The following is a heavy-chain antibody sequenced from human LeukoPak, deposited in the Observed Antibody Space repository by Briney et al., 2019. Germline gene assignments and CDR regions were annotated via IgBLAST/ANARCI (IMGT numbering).Heavy chain of an antibody. Sequence: SETLSLTCTVSGGSISSGSYYWSWIRQPAGKGLEWIGHIYTSGSTNYNPSLKSRVTISVDTSKNQFSLKLSSVTAADTAVYYCANGAVDTAIVNWGQGTLVTVSS. CDR1: GGSISSGSYY. J-gene: IGHJ4*02. V-gene: IGHV4-61*09. CDR3: ANGAVDTAIVN. D-gene: IGHD5-18*01. CDR2: IYTSGST.